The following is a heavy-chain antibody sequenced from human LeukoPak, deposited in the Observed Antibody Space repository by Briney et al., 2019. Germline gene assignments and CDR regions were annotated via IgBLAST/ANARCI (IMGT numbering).Heavy chain of an antibody. CDR1: GFTFSNYA. J-gene: IGHJ4*02. D-gene: IGHD3-10*01. V-gene: IGHV3-23*01. CDR2: ITDSGGGT. CDR3: ARDPRYGSTSPDY. Sequence: GGSLRLSCAASGFTFSNYAMNWVRQAPGKGLEWVSVITDSGGGTYYADSVKGRFTISRDNSKNTLYLQMNSLRAEDTAVYYCARDPRYGSTSPDYWGQGTLVTVSS.